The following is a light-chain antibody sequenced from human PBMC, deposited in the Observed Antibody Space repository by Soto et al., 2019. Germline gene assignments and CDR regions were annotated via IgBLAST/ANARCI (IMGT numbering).Light chain of an antibody. J-gene: IGKJ1*01. Sequence: DIVMTQSPDSLAVSLGERASINCKSSQSVLHSSNNKNYLAWYQQKPGQPPKLLIYWASTRESGVPDRFSGSGPGTDFTLTISSLQAEDVAVYFCQQYYGTLWTFGQGTKVEIK. CDR1: QSVLHSSNNKNY. V-gene: IGKV4-1*01. CDR2: WAS. CDR3: QQYYGTLWT.